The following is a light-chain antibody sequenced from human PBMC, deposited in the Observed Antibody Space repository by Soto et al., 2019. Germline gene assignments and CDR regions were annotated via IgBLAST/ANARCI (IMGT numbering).Light chain of an antibody. CDR1: QSVNSNY. J-gene: IGKJ1*01. CDR3: QQYGSSPRT. CDR2: GAS. Sequence: EIVLTQSPGTLSSSPGERATLSCRASQSVNSNYLAWYQQRPGQSPRLLIYGASSRATGIPDRFSGSGSGTDFTLAISRLEPEDFAVYYCQQYGSSPRTFGQGTKVEIK. V-gene: IGKV3-20*01.